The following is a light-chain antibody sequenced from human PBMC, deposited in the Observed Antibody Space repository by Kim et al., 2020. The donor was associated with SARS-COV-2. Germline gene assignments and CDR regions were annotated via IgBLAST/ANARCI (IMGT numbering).Light chain of an antibody. CDR2: VEDSGTY. CDR3: ETWDSNTRV. Sequence: SSVKRTCALSSGHSNYMGAWHQQQPGKAPRYLMKVEDSGTYNKGSGVPDRFSGSSSGADRYLTISNLQSEDEADYYCETWDSNTRVFGGGTQLTVL. V-gene: IGLV4-60*03. CDR1: SGHSNYM. J-gene: IGLJ3*02.